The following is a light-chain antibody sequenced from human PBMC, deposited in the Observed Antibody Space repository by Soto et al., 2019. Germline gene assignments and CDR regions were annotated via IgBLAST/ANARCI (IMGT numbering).Light chain of an antibody. CDR1: QSVSSN. Sequence: EIVMTQSPATLSVYPGERATLSCRASQSVSSNLAWYQQKPGQAPRLLIYGASTRATGIPARSSGSGSGTEFTLTISSLQSEDFAVYYCQQYNNWPPWTFGQGTNVEIK. CDR2: GAS. V-gene: IGKV3-15*01. CDR3: QQYNNWPPWT. J-gene: IGKJ1*01.